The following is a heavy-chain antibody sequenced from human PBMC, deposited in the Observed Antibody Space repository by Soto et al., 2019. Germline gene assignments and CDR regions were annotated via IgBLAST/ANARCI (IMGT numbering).Heavy chain of an antibody. CDR2: IIPIFGTA. CDR3: ARGGYGSGTYYYFDY. CDR1: GDTFSTYA. Sequence: ASVKVSCKASGDTFSTYAISWVRQAPGQGLEWMGGIIPIFGTAKYAQTFQGRVTFTADVSTGTTYMELSSLRSEDTAVYYCARGGYGSGTYYYFDYWGQGTLVTVSS. J-gene: IGHJ4*02. V-gene: IGHV1-69*13. D-gene: IGHD3-10*01.